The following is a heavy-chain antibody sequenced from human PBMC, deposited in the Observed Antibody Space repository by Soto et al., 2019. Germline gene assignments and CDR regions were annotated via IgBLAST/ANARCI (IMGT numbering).Heavy chain of an antibody. CDR1: GGTFSSYA. D-gene: IGHD2-21*02. V-gene: IGHV1-69*13. CDR3: ATTDAQVTFYYYYGMDV. CDR2: IIPIFGTA. J-gene: IGHJ6*02. Sequence: SVKVSCKASGGTFSSYAISWVRQAPGQGLEWMGGIIPIFGTANYAQKFQGRVTITADESTSTAYMELSSLRSEDTAVYYCATTDAQVTFYYYYGMDVWGQGTTVTVSS.